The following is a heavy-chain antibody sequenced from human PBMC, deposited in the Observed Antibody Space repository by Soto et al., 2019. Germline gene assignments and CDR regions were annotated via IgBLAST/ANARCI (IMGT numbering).Heavy chain of an antibody. J-gene: IGHJ3*02. CDR3: AKAPSTLVNTGDAFDI. D-gene: IGHD4-4*01. CDR1: GGSISSSSYY. Sequence: ETLSLTCTVSGGSISSSSYYWGWIRQPPGKGLEWVSAISGSGGSTYYADSVKGRFTISRDNSKNTLYLQMNSLRAEDTAVYYCAKAPSTLVNTGDAFDIWGQGTMVSV. V-gene: IGHV3-23*01. CDR2: ISGSGGST.